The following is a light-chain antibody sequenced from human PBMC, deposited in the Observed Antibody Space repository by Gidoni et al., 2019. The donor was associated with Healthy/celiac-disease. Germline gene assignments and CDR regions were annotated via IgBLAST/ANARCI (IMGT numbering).Light chain of an antibody. CDR2: GAS. V-gene: IGKV3-15*01. CDR3: QQYNNWPLYT. CDR1: QSVSSN. J-gene: IGKJ2*01. Sequence: EIVLTQSPATLSVLPGERATLSCRASQSVSSNLAWYQQKPGQAPRLLIYGASTRAPGIPARFSGSGSGTEFTLTISSLQSEDFAVYYCQQYNNWPLYTFGQGTKLEIK.